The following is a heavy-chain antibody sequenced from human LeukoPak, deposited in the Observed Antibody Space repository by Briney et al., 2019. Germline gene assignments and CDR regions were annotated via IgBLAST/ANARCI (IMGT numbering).Heavy chain of an antibody. CDR2: IDWDDDK. V-gene: IGHV2-70*11. J-gene: IGHJ4*02. D-gene: IGHD3-22*01. Sequence: SGPALVKPTQTLTLTCTFSGFSLSTSGMCVSWIRQPPGKALEWLARIDWDDDKYYSTSLKTRLTISKDTSKNRVVLTMTNMDPVDTATYYCARIPPSYYYDSSGYARSYYFDYWGQGTLATVSS. CDR3: ARIPPSYYYDSSGYARSYYFDY. CDR1: GFSLSTSGMC.